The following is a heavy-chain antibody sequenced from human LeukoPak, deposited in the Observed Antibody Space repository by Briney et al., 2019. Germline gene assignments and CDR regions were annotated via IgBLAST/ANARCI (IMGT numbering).Heavy chain of an antibody. CDR3: TTSRHSISWYYNDY. Sequence: GGSLRLSCVGSGFTFSGNSMNWVRQAPGRGLEWVSHISASSTIIHYADSVKGRVTISRDNAKNSVFLQMNRLRVEDTAVYYCTTSRHSISWYYNDYWGQGILVTVS. D-gene: IGHD6-13*01. J-gene: IGHJ4*02. CDR2: ISASSTII. CDR1: GFTFSGNS. V-gene: IGHV3-48*01.